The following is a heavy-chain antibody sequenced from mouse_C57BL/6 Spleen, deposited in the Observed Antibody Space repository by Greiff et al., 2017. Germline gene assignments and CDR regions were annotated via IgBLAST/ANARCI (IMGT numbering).Heavy chain of an antibody. CDR3: AGLRRPLAMDY. Sequence: VKVVESGPELVKPGASVKLSCKASGYTFTSYDINWVKQRPGQGLEWIGWIYPRDGSTKYNEKFKGKATLTVDTSSSTAYMELHSLTSEDSAVYFCAGLRRPLAMDYWGQGTSVTVSS. D-gene: IGHD2-4*01. J-gene: IGHJ4*01. CDR1: GYTFTSYD. CDR2: IYPRDGST. V-gene: IGHV1-85*01.